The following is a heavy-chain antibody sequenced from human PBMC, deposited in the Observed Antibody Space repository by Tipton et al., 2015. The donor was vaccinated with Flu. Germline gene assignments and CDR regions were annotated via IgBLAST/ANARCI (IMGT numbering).Heavy chain of an antibody. CDR1: GGAFSSYS. Sequence: QLVQSGAEVKKPGSSVKVSCKASGGAFSSYSISWVRQAPGQGLEWMGRIIPVSGTVNYAQKFQGRLTITADKSTDTAYMELSSLRSDDTALYYCARHETYADIFTEPFDFWGQGTLLAVSS. CDR2: IIPVSGTV. J-gene: IGHJ4*02. CDR3: ARHETYADIFTEPFDF. V-gene: IGHV1-69*06. D-gene: IGHD3-9*01.